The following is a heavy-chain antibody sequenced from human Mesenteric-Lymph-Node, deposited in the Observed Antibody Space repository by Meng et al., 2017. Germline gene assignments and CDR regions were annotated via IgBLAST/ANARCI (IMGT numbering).Heavy chain of an antibody. CDR1: GGSFSGYY. Sequence: QVQLQQLGAGLLKPSDTRSLTCAVYGGSFSGYYWSWIRQPPGKGLEWIGEINHSGSTNYNPSLKSRVTISVDTSKNQFSLKLSSVTAADTAVYYCARGFLSFVRVFDYWGQGTLVTVSS. D-gene: IGHD2/OR15-2a*01. CDR3: ARGFLSFVRVFDY. J-gene: IGHJ4*02. V-gene: IGHV4-34*01. CDR2: INHSGST.